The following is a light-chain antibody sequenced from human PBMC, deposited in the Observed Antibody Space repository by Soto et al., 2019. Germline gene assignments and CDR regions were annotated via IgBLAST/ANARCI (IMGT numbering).Light chain of an antibody. CDR2: GAS. J-gene: IGKJ1*01. V-gene: IGKV3-15*01. CDR1: QSVSSN. Sequence: PGERATLSCRASQSVSSNHLAWYQQKPGQAPRLLIHGASTRATGFPARFSGSGSGTDFTLTISSLQSEDFAIYYCQQYNNWPWTFGQGTKVDIK. CDR3: QQYNNWPWT.